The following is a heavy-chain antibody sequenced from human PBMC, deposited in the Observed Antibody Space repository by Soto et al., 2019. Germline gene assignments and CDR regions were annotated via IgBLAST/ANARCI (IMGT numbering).Heavy chain of an antibody. D-gene: IGHD6-13*01. CDR1: GFTFSSYS. J-gene: IGHJ6*02. V-gene: IGHV3-21*01. CDR2: ISSSSSYI. CDR3: ARDRGIAAAGTKGYYGMDV. Sequence: PGGSLRLSCAASGFTFSSYSMNWVRQAPGKGLELVSSISSSSSYIYYADSVKGRFTISRDNAKNSLYLQMNSLRAEDTAVYYCARDRGIAAAGTKGYYGMDVWGQGTTVTVSS.